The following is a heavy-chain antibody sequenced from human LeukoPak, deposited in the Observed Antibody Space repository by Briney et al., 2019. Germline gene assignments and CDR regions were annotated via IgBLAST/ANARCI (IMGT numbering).Heavy chain of an antibody. CDR2: IWYGGSNK. CDR1: GFTFSSYG. CDR3: AKLDAGYCSGGSCEPDDY. Sequence: SGGSLRLSCAASGFTFSSYGMHWVRQAPGKGLEWVAVIWYGGSNKYYADSVKGRFTISRDNSKNTLYLQMNSLRAEDTAVYYCAKLDAGYCSGGSCEPDDYWGQGTLVTVSS. D-gene: IGHD2-15*01. J-gene: IGHJ4*02. V-gene: IGHV3-30*02.